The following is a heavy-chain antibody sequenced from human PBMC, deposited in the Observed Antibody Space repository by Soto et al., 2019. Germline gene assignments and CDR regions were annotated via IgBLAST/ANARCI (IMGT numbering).Heavy chain of an antibody. CDR3: AREMGSPPARGLDY. J-gene: IGHJ4*02. D-gene: IGHD2-8*01. CDR2: ISSSSSTM. CDR1: GFTFSSYS. Sequence: PGGSLRLSCAASGFTFSSYSMNWVRQAPGKGLEWVSYISSSSSTMYYADSVKGRFTVSRDNARNSLYLQLNSLRAEDTAVYYCAREMGSPPARGLDYWGQGTLVTVSS. V-gene: IGHV3-48*01.